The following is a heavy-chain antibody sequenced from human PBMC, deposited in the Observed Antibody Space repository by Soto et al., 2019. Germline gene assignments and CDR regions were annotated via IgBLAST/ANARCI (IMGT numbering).Heavy chain of an antibody. CDR1: GFTFSSYS. J-gene: IGHJ4*02. CDR2: IKQDGSEK. CDR3: ARGGLRYDPVDY. V-gene: IGHV3-7*01. D-gene: IGHD3-9*01. Sequence: GGSLRLSCAASGFTFSSYSMSWVRQAPGKGLEWVANIKQDGSEKYYGDSVKGRFTISRDNAKNSLYLQMNSLRAEDTAVYYCARGGLRYDPVDYWGQGTLVTVSS.